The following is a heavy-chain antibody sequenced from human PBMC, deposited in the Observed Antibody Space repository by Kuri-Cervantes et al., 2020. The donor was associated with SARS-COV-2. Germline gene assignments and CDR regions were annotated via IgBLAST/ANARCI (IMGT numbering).Heavy chain of an antibody. CDR1: GCSLTITNW. D-gene: IGHD4-11*01. J-gene: IGHJ4*02. CDR3: ANLGPGGHAYSFLDY. V-gene: IGHV4-4*02. Sequence: SETLSLTCAVSGCSLTITNWWSWVRQPPGKGLEWIGEIHHSGDTSYNSSLKSRVTISLDKSKNQFSLKLNSVTAADTAVYYCANLGPGGHAYSFLDYWGQGTLVTVSS. CDR2: IHHSGDT.